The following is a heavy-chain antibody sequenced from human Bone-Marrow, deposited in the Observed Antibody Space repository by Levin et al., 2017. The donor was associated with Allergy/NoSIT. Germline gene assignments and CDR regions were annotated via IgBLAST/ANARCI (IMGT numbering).Heavy chain of an antibody. CDR2: ISWNSGSI. J-gene: IGHJ4*02. D-gene: IGHD3-10*01. CDR1: GFTFDDFA. V-gene: IGHV3-9*01. Sequence: GGSLRLSCAASGFTFDDFAMHWVRQAPGKGLEWVSGISWNSGSIGYADSVKGRFIISRDNAKNSVYLQMNSLRAEDTALYYCTKGGVLAYDSGSGFDYWGQGALVTVSS. CDR3: TKGGVLAYDSGSGFDY.